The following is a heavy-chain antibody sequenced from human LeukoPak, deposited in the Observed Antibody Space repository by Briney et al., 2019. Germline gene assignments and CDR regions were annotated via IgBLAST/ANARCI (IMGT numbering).Heavy chain of an antibody. CDR3: AREDENCSGGSCYGGSDY. D-gene: IGHD2-15*01. V-gene: IGHV1-2*06. CDR2: INPNSGGT. CDR1: GYTFTGYC. Sequence: GASVKVSCKASGYTFTGYCMHWVRQAPGQGLEWMGRINPNSGGTNYAQKFQGRVTMTRDTSISTAYMELRSLRSDDTAVYYCAREDENCSGGSCYGGSDYWGQGTLVTVSS. J-gene: IGHJ4*02.